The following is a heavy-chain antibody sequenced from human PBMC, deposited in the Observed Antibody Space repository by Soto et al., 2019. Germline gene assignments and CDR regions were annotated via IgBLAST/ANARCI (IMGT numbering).Heavy chain of an antibody. D-gene: IGHD3-10*01. V-gene: IGHV1-3*01. Sequence: GASVKVSCKSSGFTFTSYAIHWLRQAPGQRPQWMGWINGGSGNTKYSQDFQGRVTFTRDTFATTAYLELSSLRPEDTAVYYCARVPPWGNSAGDYYIQHYDSWGQGTPVTVSS. J-gene: IGHJ5*01. CDR2: INGGSGNT. CDR3: ARVPPWGNSAGDYYIQHYDS. CDR1: GFTFTSYA.